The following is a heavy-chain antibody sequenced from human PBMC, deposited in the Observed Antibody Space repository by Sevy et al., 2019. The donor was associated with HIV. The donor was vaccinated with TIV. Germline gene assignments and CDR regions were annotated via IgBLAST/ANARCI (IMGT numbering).Heavy chain of an antibody. J-gene: IGHJ5*01. Sequence: SETLSLTCTASGGSLISPTFYWGWVSQPPGERLEWIAAMHYGGNTYYNPSLKGRLAMSVDTSKNQFSLNLTSVTAADAAVYHCVRDHHLRGRHWFDSWGQGALVTVSS. CDR3: VRDHHLRGRHWFDS. CDR2: MHYGGNT. D-gene: IGHD3-16*01. V-gene: IGHV4-39*02. CDR1: GGSLISPTFY.